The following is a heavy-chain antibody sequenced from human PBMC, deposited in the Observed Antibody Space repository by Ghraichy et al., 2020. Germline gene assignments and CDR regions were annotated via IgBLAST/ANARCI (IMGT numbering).Heavy chain of an antibody. Sequence: SCAASGFTFSNAWMSWVRQAPGKGLEWVGRIKSKTDGGTTDYAAPVKGRFTISRDDSKNTLYLQMNSLKTEDTAVYYCTTIRRYYYYGMDVWGQGTTVTVSS. D-gene: IGHD3-10*01. V-gene: IGHV3-15*01. CDR2: IKSKTDGGTT. J-gene: IGHJ6*02. CDR3: TTIRRYYYYGMDV. CDR1: GFTFSNAW.